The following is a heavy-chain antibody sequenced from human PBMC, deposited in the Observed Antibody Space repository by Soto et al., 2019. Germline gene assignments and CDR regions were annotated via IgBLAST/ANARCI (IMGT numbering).Heavy chain of an antibody. J-gene: IGHJ4*02. V-gene: IGHV3-11*01. CDR1: GFTFIDHY. D-gene: IGHD6-25*01. CDR3: SRDPRLADY. CDR2: ISGGGDII. Sequence: GGSLRLSCAASGFTFIDHYMTWIRQAPGKGPEWLSYISGGGDIISYADSVEGRFIISRDNAKRSLYLQMNSLTVEDTAVYYCSRDPRLADYWGQGTLVTVSS.